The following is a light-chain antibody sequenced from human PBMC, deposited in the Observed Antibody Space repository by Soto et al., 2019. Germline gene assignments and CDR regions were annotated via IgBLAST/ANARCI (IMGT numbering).Light chain of an antibody. J-gene: IGLJ1*01. Sequence: QSVLTQPPSVSGSPGQSVAISCTGTSSDVGSYNRVSWYQQAPGTAPKLMIYEVNNRPSGVPDRFSGSKSGNTASLTISGLQPEDEADYYCNSYTTSSTYVFGTGTKLTV. CDR2: EVN. CDR3: NSYTTSSTYV. V-gene: IGLV2-18*02. CDR1: SSDVGSYNR.